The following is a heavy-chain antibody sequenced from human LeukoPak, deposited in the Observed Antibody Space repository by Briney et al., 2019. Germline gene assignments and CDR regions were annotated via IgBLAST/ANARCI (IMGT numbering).Heavy chain of an antibody. D-gene: IGHD4-17*01. V-gene: IGHV3-73*01. CDR2: IRIKANSSAT. Sequence: GSLRLSCAASGFSFSGTGMYWGRHRPRQGQGWDCRIRIKANSSATAYAASKKGWPTISREAKKNSVCKRMTSTATEETAVYYCTTVSSGYWGQGILVTV. J-gene: IGHJ4*02. CDR3: TTVSSGY. CDR1: GFSFSGTG.